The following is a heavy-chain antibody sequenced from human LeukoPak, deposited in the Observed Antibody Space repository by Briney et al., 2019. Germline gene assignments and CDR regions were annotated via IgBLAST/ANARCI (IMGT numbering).Heavy chain of an antibody. J-gene: IGHJ3*02. CDR2: ISWNSGSI. Sequence: PGGSLRLSCAASGFTFDDYAMHWVRQAPGKGLEWVSGISWNSGSIGYGDSVKGRFTISRGNAKNSLYLQMNSLRAEDTALYYCAKDISDNWNYVGAFDIWGQGTMVTVSS. CDR1: GFTFDDYA. D-gene: IGHD1-7*01. V-gene: IGHV3-9*01. CDR3: AKDISDNWNYVGAFDI.